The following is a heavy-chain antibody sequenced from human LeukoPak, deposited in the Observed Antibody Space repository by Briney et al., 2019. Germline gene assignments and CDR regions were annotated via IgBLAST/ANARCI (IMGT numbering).Heavy chain of an antibody. Sequence: ASVKASCKSSGYTFTSYAMYWVRQAPGQKLEWMGWINAVNVDTKYSQKFQGRVTITRDNSASTAYMQLSSLRSEDTAVYYCARCGPGSTSCYNKGNIGMDVWGKGTTVTVSS. CDR1: GYTFTSYA. CDR2: INAVNVDT. CDR3: ARCGPGSTSCYNKGNIGMDV. D-gene: IGHD2-2*02. V-gene: IGHV1-3*01. J-gene: IGHJ6*04.